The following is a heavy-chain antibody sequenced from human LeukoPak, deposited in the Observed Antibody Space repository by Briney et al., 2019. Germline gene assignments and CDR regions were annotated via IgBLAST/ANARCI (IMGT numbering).Heavy chain of an antibody. V-gene: IGHV4-59*01. CDR3: AGQYGIGPIGVWFDP. CDR2: IYYSGTT. Sequence: PSETLSLTCSVSGVSSSSSYWSWIRQPPGKGLEGIGYIYYSGTTNYNPSLKSRVTMSIDTPKNQVSLKLSSVTAADTAVYYCAGQYGIGPIGVWFDPWGQGTLVTVSS. D-gene: IGHD2-8*01. CDR1: GVSSSSSY. J-gene: IGHJ5*02.